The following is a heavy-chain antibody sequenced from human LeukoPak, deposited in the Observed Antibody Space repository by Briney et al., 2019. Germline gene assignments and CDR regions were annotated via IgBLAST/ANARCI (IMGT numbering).Heavy chain of an antibody. CDR3: ARQYSGSLLFFDY. CDR1: GFTFSSYS. D-gene: IGHD1-26*01. J-gene: IGHJ4*02. CDR2: ISSSSCYI. V-gene: IGHV3-21*01. Sequence: NPGGSLRLSCSASGFTFSSYSMNWVRQAPGKGLEWVSSISSSSCYIYYADSVKGRFTISRDNTKNSPYLQINSLRAEDTAVYYCARQYSGSLLFFDYWGQGILVTVSS.